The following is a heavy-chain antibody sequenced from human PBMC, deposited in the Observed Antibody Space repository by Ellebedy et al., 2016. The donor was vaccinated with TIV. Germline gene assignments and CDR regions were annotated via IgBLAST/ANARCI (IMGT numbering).Heavy chain of an antibody. D-gene: IGHD6-19*01. CDR3: AEGRSGWYYFDY. CDR2: VNQSGRT. Sequence: SETLSLTCAVYGGSFGGYYWTWIRQSPGKGLEWIGEVNQSGRTNYHPSLKSRVTISVDTSKNQFSLRLTSVTAADTAVYYCAEGRSGWYYFDYWGQGTPVTVSS. J-gene: IGHJ4*02. V-gene: IGHV4-34*01. CDR1: GGSFGGYY.